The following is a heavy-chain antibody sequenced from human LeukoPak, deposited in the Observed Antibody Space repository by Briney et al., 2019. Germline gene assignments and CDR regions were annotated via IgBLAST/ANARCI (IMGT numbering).Heavy chain of an antibody. Sequence: PGRSLRLSCAASGFTFSSYAMHWVRQAPGKGLEWVAVISYDGSNKYYADSVKGRFTISRDNSKNTLYLQMNSLRAEDTAVYYCARDWYSSSSWGQGTLVTVSS. CDR2: ISYDGSNK. J-gene: IGHJ4*02. CDR1: GFTFSSYA. V-gene: IGHV3-30-3*01. D-gene: IGHD6-13*01. CDR3: ARDWYSSSS.